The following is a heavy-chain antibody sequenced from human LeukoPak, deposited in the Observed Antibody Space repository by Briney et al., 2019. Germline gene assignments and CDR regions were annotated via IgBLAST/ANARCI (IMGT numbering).Heavy chain of an antibody. CDR1: GFTFSDYY. J-gene: IGHJ5*02. CDR2: ISSSGSTI. D-gene: IGHD3-22*01. V-gene: IGHV3-11*01. Sequence: GGSLRLSCAASGFTFSDYYMSWIRQAPGKGLEWVSYISSSGSTIYYADSVKGRFTISRDNAKNSLYLQMNSLRAEDTAVYYCAREQEGGSYDSSGYYVWFDPWGQGTLVTVSS. CDR3: AREQEGGSYDSSGYYVWFDP.